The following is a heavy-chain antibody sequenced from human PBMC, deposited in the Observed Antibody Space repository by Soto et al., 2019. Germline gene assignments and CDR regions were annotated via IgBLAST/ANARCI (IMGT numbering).Heavy chain of an antibody. CDR1: GYTFTSYG. J-gene: IGHJ5*02. D-gene: IGHD2-2*03. CDR3: ERDLGYCSSTSCYHWFDP. CDR2: ISAYNGNT. V-gene: IGHV1-18*01. Sequence: QVQLVQSGAEVKKPGASVKVSCKASGYTFTSYGISWVRQAPGQGLEWMGWISAYNGNTNYAQKLQGRVTMTTDTPKSTAYMELRSLRSDDTAVYYCERDLGYCSSTSCYHWFDPWGQGTLVTVSS.